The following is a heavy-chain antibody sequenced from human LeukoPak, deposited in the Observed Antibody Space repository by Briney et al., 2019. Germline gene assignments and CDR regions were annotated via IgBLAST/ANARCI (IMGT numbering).Heavy chain of an antibody. CDR1: GFTFSSYD. J-gene: IGHJ6*02. Sequence: PGGSLRLSCAASGFTFSSYDMHWVRHTTGKGLEWVSAIDTAGDTYYPGSVTGRFTISRENAKNSLYLQMNSLRAGDTAVYYCARGTTGSNYVFYYGMDVWGQGTTVTVSS. CDR3: ARGTTGSNYVFYYGMDV. D-gene: IGHD4-11*01. V-gene: IGHV3-13*01. CDR2: IDTAGDT.